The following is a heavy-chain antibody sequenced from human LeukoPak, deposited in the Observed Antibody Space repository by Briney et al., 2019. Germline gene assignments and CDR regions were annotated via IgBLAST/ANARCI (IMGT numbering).Heavy chain of an antibody. D-gene: IGHD6-19*01. CDR3: ARGGGWSPYYFDY. Sequence: PSETLSLTCTASGGSISSSSYYWGWIRQPPGKGLEWIGSIYYSGSTYYNPSLKSRVTISVDTSKNQFSLKLSSVTAADTAVYYCARGGGWSPYYFDYWGQGTLVTVSS. V-gene: IGHV4-39*07. J-gene: IGHJ4*02. CDR1: GGSISSSSYY. CDR2: IYYSGST.